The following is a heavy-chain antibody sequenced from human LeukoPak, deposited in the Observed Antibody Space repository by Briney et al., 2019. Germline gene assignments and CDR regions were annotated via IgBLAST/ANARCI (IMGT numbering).Heavy chain of an antibody. CDR1: GGSISTTSYY. D-gene: IGHD3-10*01. CDR2: IYHSGST. CDR3: ARFADYYGSGSYD. Sequence: SETLSLTCTVSGGSISTTSYYWGWIRQPPGKGLEWIGSIYHSGSTYYNPSLKSRVTISVDTSKNQFSLKLSSVTAADTAVYYCARFADYYGSGSYDWGQGTLVTVSS. V-gene: IGHV4-39*07. J-gene: IGHJ4*02.